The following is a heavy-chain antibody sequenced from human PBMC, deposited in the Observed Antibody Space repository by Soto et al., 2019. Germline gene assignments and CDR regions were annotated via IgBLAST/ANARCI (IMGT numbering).Heavy chain of an antibody. V-gene: IGHV5-51*01. D-gene: IGHD3-3*01. Sequence: PGESLKISCKGSGYSFTTYWIGWVRQMPGKGLEWRGIIYPRDSDTRYSPSFQGQVTISADKSISTAYLQWSSLKASDTAMYYCASPLRYDFWSGYVFDYWGQGTLVTVSS. CDR2: IYPRDSDT. CDR3: ASPLRYDFWSGYVFDY. CDR1: GYSFTTYW. J-gene: IGHJ4*02.